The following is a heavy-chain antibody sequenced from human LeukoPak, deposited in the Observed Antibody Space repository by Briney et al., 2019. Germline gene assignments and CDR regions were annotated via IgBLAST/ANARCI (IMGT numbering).Heavy chain of an antibody. CDR1: GFTFSSYS. V-gene: IGHV3-48*01. J-gene: IGHJ4*02. CDR3: AREDASGVLDY. Sequence: GGSLRLSCAASGFTFSSYSMNWVRQAPGKGLEWVSYISSSSTIYYADSVKGRFTISRDNAKNSLYLQMNSLRAEDTAVYYCAREDASGVLDYWGQGTLVTVSS. CDR2: ISSSSTI. D-gene: IGHD2-2*01.